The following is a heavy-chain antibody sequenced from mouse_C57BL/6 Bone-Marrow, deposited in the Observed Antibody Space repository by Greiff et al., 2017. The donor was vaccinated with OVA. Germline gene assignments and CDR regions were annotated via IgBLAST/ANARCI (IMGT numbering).Heavy chain of an antibody. CDR2: IDPSDSYT. D-gene: IGHD1-1*01. CDR1: GYTFTSYW. CDR3: ARCPYYYGSSYSDY. Sequence: QVQLQQPGAELVRPGTSVKLSCKASGYTFTSYWMHWVKQRPGQGLEWIGVIDPSDSYTNYNQKFKGKATLTVDTSSSTAYMQLSSLTSEDSAVYYGARCPYYYGSSYSDYWGQGTTLTVSS. J-gene: IGHJ2*01. V-gene: IGHV1-59*01.